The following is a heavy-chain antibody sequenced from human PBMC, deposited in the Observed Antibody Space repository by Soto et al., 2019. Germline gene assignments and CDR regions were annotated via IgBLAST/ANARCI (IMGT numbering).Heavy chain of an antibody. CDR1: GFTFISYV. D-gene: IGHD6-19*01. J-gene: IGHJ4*02. CDR3: AKGSSAGWYVYDS. V-gene: IGHV3-23*01. Sequence: GGSLRLSCAASGFTFISYVMSWVRQAPGKGLEWVSGIRGNSESTYYGDSVKGRFTVSRDNSKDTMFLQMNSLRAEDTAIYYCAKGSSAGWYVYDSWGQGTLVTVSS. CDR2: IRGNSEST.